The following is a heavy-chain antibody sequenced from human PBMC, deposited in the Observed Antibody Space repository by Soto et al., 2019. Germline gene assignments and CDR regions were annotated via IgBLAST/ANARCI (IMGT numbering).Heavy chain of an antibody. CDR1: GGSFSNYS. D-gene: IGHD1-26*01. J-gene: IGHJ4*02. CDR3: SSPRRRQLLRY. CDR2: INHIGST. Sequence: SDNLSLTCAVYGGSFSNYSWSWIRQPPGKGLEWIGEINHIGSTNYNPSLKSRVTIPVDTSKNQFFLKLSSVTAADTAVLYCSSPRRRQLLRYWGQGTLVTVS. V-gene: IGHV4-34*01.